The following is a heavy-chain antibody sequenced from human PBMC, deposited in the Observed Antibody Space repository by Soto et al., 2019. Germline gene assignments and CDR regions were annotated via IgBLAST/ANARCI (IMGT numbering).Heavy chain of an antibody. V-gene: IGHV3-48*04. D-gene: IGHD3-10*01. J-gene: IGHJ4*02. CDR2: ISGSGTTT. CDR1: GFSFSSFS. Sequence: EVQLVESGGDLVQPGGSLRLSCAASGFSFSSFSMNWVRQAPGKGLEWVSYISGSGTTTYYADSVKGRFTISRDNAKNSLYLKMNSLQAEDTAVYYCARLGDYGSGSYWGQGTLVTVSS. CDR3: ARLGDYGSGSY.